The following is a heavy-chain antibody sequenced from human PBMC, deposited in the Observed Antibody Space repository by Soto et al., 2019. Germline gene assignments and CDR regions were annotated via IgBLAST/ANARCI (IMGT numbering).Heavy chain of an antibody. Sequence: QVQLVQSGAEVKKPGASVKVSCKASGYTFTSYGISWVRQAPGQGLEWMGWISAYNGNTNYAQKLQGRVTMTTDTSTSTAYMELRSLRSDDTAVYYCARDVRIVGAISLGEYYFDYWGQGTLVTVSS. J-gene: IGHJ4*02. CDR2: ISAYNGNT. V-gene: IGHV1-18*01. D-gene: IGHD1-26*01. CDR1: GYTFTSYG. CDR3: ARDVRIVGAISLGEYYFDY.